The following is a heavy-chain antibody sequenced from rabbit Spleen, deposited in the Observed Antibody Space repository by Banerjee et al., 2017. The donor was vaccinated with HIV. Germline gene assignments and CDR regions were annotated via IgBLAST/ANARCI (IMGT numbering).Heavy chain of an antibody. V-gene: IGHV1S40*01. CDR2: IGGSSGNT. J-gene: IGHJ4*01. Sequence: QSLEESGGDLVKPGASLTLTCTASGFSFSSSDYMCWVRQAPGKGLEWIACIGGSSGNTEYASWAKGRFTISRTSSTTVTLQMTSLTGADTATYFCARGDVYGNHGYDLWGPGTLVTVS. D-gene: IGHD6-1*01. CDR3: ARGDVYGNHGYDL. CDR1: GFSFSSSDY.